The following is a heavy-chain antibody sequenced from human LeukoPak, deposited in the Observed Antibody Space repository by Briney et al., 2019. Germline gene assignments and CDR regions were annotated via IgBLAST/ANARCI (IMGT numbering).Heavy chain of an antibody. CDR3: ATATYYYGSGGYFDY. CDR1: GYTLTELS. J-gene: IGHJ4*02. D-gene: IGHD3-10*01. CDR2: FDPEDGET. V-gene: IGHV1-24*01. Sequence: ASVKVSCKVSGYTLTELSMHWVRQAPGKGLEWMGGFDPEDGETIYAQKFQGRVTMTEDTSTDTAYMELSSLRSEDTAVYYCATATYYYGSGGYFDYWGQGTLVTVSS.